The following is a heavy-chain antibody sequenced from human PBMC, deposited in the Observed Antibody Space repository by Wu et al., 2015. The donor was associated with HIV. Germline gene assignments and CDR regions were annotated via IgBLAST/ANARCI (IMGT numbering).Heavy chain of an antibody. CDR2: MNPKSGNA. V-gene: IGHV1-8*01. Sequence: QVQLVQSGAEVKKPGASVKISCKASGYTFISNDINWVRQAAGQGPEWMGWMNPKSGNAGFAPNFRDRISMTRNVSATTAYLELSSLTSEDTAVYYCARSRSGDLDSWGQGTLVTVSS. J-gene: IGHJ5*02. D-gene: IGHD3-10*01. CDR3: ARSRSGDLDS. CDR1: GYTFISND.